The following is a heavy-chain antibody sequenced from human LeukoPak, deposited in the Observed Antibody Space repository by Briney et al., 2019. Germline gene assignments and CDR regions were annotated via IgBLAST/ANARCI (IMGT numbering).Heavy chain of an antibody. CDR2: ISPYNGDT. Sequence: ASVKVSCKASRYTFIIYGLTWVRQAPGQGLEWMGWISPYNGDTNYAQKLQGRVTMTTDTSTTTAYMELRSLRYDDSAVYYCARRSGEGATASDYWGQGTLVTVSS. CDR3: ARRSGEGATASDY. V-gene: IGHV1-18*01. D-gene: IGHD1-26*01. J-gene: IGHJ4*02. CDR1: RYTFIIYG.